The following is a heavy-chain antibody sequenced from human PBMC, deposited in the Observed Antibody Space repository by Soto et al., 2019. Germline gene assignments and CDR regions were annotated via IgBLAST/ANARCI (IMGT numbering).Heavy chain of an antibody. CDR3: ARAPPPGYDLSFDY. D-gene: IGHD5-12*01. CDR2: IYHSGST. J-gene: IGHJ4*02. Sequence: SETLSLTCAVSGGSISSSNWWSWVRQPPGKGLEWIGEIYHSGSTNYNPSLKSRVTISVDKSKNQFSLKLSSVTAADTAVYYCARAPPPGYDLSFDYWGQGTLVTVSS. CDR1: GGSISSSNW. V-gene: IGHV4-4*02.